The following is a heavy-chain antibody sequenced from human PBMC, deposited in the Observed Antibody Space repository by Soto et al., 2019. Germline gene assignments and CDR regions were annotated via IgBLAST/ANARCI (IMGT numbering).Heavy chain of an antibody. V-gene: IGHV1-2*02. CDR2: INPNSGGT. Sequence: ASVKVSCKASGYTFTGYYMHWVRPAPGQGLEWMGWINPNSGGTNYAQKLQGRVAMTRDTSISTAYMELSRLRSDDTAVYYCASGIAVARYGMDVWGQGTTVTVSS. D-gene: IGHD6-19*01. CDR3: ASGIAVARYGMDV. J-gene: IGHJ6*02. CDR1: GYTFTGYY.